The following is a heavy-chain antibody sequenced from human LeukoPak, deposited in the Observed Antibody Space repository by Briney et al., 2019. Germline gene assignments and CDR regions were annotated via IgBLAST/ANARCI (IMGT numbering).Heavy chain of an antibody. Sequence: PGRSLRLSCEASGLTFRDYAMHWVRQAPGRGLEWVAVISQDGTNQNYADSVQDRVVISRDNSKNTLFLQMFTLRTEDTAFYYRVRGRADSSAYYWGPFDLWGQGALVTVSS. D-gene: IGHD3-22*01. V-gene: IGHV3-30*09. CDR3: VRGRADSSAYYWGPFDL. J-gene: IGHJ4*02. CDR1: GLTFRDYA. CDR2: ISQDGTNQ.